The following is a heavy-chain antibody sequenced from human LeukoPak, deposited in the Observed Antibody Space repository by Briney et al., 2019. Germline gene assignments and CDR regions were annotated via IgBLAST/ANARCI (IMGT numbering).Heavy chain of an antibody. CDR2: IYYSGST. V-gene: IGHV4-59*12. CDR1: GGSISSYY. Sequence: SETLSLTCTVSGGSISSYYWGWIRQPPGKGLEWIGYIYYSGSTNYNPSLKSRVTISVDTSKNQFSLKLSSVTAADTAVYYCARDYYGSGSYGQGWFDPWGQGTLVTVSS. J-gene: IGHJ5*02. CDR3: ARDYYGSGSYGQGWFDP. D-gene: IGHD3-10*01.